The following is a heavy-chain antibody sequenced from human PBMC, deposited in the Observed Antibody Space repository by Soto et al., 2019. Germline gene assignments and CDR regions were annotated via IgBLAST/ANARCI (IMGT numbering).Heavy chain of an antibody. V-gene: IGHV6-1*01. Sequence: QLQLQQSGPGLVKPSQTLSLTSAISGDSVSSNSAAWNLIRQYPSRGLAWLGRTYYRSKWYNDYEVSVKSRLTISPDTSKNQFSLQRNSVTPADTAVYYWARAGIAAAGHFDSCGQGTLVTFCS. CDR1: GDSVSSNSAA. J-gene: IGHJ4*02. D-gene: IGHD6-13*01. CDR3: ARAGIAAAGHFDS. CDR2: TYYRSKWYN.